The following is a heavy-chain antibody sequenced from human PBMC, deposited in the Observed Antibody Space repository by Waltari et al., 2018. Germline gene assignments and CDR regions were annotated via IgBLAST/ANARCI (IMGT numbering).Heavy chain of an antibody. CDR2: ISGSGGST. CDR1: GFTFSSYA. CDR3: ATFMAEGYYFDY. J-gene: IGHJ4*02. V-gene: IGHV3-23*01. Sequence: EVQLLESGGGLVQPGGSLRLSCAASGFTFSSYAMSWVRQAPGAGLEWVSAISGSGGSTYYAESVKGRFTISRDNSKNTLYLQMNSLRAEDTAVYYCATFMAEGYYFDYWGQGTLVTVSS.